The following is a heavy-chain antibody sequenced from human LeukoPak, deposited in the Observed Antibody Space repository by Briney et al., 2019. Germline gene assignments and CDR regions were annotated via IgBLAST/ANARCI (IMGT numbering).Heavy chain of an antibody. CDR3: ARDLGHSGYDLYDY. J-gene: IGHJ4*02. CDR2: MKHDGNEK. D-gene: IGHD5-12*01. Sequence: PGGSLSLSCVASGITFSKYWMNWVRQAPGKGLEWVANMKHDGNEKHYVDSVEGRFTISRDNAKSSLYLQMNNLRAEDTAVYYCARDLGHSGYDLYDYWGQGTLVTVSS. CDR1: GITFSKYW. V-gene: IGHV3-7*01.